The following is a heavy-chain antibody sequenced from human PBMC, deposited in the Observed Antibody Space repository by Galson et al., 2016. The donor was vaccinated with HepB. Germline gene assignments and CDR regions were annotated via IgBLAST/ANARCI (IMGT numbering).Heavy chain of an antibody. J-gene: IGHJ6*02. CDR2: VWYDGSNN. D-gene: IGHD6-19*01. CDR1: GFPSNSYA. CDR3: AAGWYTRYYYGMDV. V-gene: IGHV3-33*01. Sequence: SLRLSCAATGFPSNSYAMHWVRQAPGKGLEWVAVVWYDGSNNYCSDSVKGRFTISRDSDNNAVYLQMNSLRAEDSAVYYCAAGWYTRYYYGMDVWGQGTTVTVSS.